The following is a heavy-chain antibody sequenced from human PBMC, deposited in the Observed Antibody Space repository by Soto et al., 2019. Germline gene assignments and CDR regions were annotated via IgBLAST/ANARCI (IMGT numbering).Heavy chain of an antibody. CDR1: GFTFSSYS. J-gene: IGHJ6*02. V-gene: IGHV3-21*01. D-gene: IGHD3-16*01. Sequence: AGGSLRLSCAASGFTFSSYSMNWVRQAPGKGLEWVSSISSSSSYIYYADSVKGRFTISRDNAKNSLYLQMNSLRAEDTAVYYCARDTGYDYVSGMDVWGQGTTVTVSS. CDR3: ARDTGYDYVSGMDV. CDR2: ISSSSSYI.